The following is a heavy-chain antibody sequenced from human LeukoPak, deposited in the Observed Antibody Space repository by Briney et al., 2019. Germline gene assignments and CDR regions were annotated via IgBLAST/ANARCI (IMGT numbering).Heavy chain of an antibody. CDR3: ARDMVSYGDYFWLDP. V-gene: IGHV4-4*07. CDR2: MYTSGST. D-gene: IGHD4-17*01. J-gene: IGHJ5*02. CDR1: GVSISSYY. Sequence: SETLSLTCTVSGVSISSYYWSWIRQPAGKGLEWIGRMYTSGSTNYNPSLKSRVTMSVDTSKNQFSLKLSSVTAADTAVYYCARDMVSYGDYFWLDPWGQGTLVTVSS.